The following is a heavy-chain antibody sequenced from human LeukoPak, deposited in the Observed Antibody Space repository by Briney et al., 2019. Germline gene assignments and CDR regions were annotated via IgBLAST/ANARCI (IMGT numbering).Heavy chain of an antibody. Sequence: GESLKISCKGSGYSFTSYWIGWVRQIPGKGLEWMGFIYPGDSDTRYSPSFQGQVTISADKSSSTAYLQWSSLKASDTAMYYCARSVATISFDYWGQGTLVTVSS. CDR2: IYPGDSDT. D-gene: IGHD5-12*01. CDR3: ARSVATISFDY. CDR1: GYSFTSYW. J-gene: IGHJ4*02. V-gene: IGHV5-51*01.